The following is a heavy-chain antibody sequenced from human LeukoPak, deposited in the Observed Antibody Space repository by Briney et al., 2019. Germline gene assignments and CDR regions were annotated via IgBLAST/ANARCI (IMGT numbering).Heavy chain of an antibody. V-gene: IGHV3-23*01. CDR1: GFTFSRDN. CDR2: ISGSVGNT. D-gene: IGHD2-15*01. Sequence: GGSLRLSCAASGFTFSRDNMNWVRQTPGKGLEWISSISGSVGNTNYADSVKGRFTISRDNSKNTPYLQMNSLRAEDTAIYFCAKFPQSVVGTTQFDFWGQGTLVTVSS. CDR3: AKFPQSVVGTTQFDF. J-gene: IGHJ4*02.